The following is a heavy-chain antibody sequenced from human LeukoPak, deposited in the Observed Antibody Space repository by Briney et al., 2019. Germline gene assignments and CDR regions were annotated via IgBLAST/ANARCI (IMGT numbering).Heavy chain of an antibody. V-gene: IGHV1-46*01. J-gene: IGHJ4*02. CDR2: INPSGGST. D-gene: IGHD1-26*01. CDR3: ARDPGDYSPNSGSYRQAPYFDY. Sequence: ASVKVSCKASGYTFTSYYMHWVRQAPGQGLEWMGIINPSGGSTSYAQKFQGRVTMTRDMSTSTVYMELSSLRSEDTAVYYCARDPGDYSPNSGSYRQAPYFDYWGQGTLVTVSS. CDR1: GYTFTSYY.